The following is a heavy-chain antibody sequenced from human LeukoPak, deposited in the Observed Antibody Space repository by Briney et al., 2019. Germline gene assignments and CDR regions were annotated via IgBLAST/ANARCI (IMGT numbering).Heavy chain of an antibody. CDR2: IIPILGIA. V-gene: IGHV1-69*04. CDR1: GGTFSSYT. Sequence: GASVKVSCKASGGTFSSYTISWVRQAPGQGREWMGRIIPILGIANYAQKLQGRVTITADKSTSTAYIELSSLRSEDTAVYYCARDACGGDCYLNWFDPWGQGTLVTVSS. CDR3: ARDACGGDCYLNWFDP. J-gene: IGHJ5*02. D-gene: IGHD2-21*02.